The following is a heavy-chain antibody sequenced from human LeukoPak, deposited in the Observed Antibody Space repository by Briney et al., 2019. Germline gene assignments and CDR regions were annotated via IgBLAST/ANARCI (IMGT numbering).Heavy chain of an antibody. CDR1: GFTFSTYA. V-gene: IGHV3-23*01. D-gene: IGHD2-2*01. J-gene: IGHJ4*02. CDR3: AKRPDCSTTNCFRFEY. Sequence: PGRSLRLSCAASGFTFSTYAMSWVRQAPGQGLEWVSSNGDGGSTYYAESVKGRFTVSRDNSKNTLYLQMDSLRAEDTAVYYCAKRPDCSTTNCFRFEYWGQGTLVTVSS. CDR2: NGDGGST.